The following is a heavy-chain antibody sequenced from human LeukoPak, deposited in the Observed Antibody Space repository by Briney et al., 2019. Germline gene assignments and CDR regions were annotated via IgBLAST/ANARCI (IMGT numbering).Heavy chain of an antibody. CDR1: GFTFSSYE. Sequence: QTGGSLRLSCAASGFTFSSYEMIWVRQAPGKGLEWVSYISSSGSTIYYADSVKGRFTISRDNAKNSLYLQMNSLRAEDTAVYYCARPSSWYHYYGMDVWGQGTTVTVSS. V-gene: IGHV3-48*03. D-gene: IGHD6-13*01. CDR3: ARPSSWYHYYGMDV. CDR2: ISSSGSTI. J-gene: IGHJ6*02.